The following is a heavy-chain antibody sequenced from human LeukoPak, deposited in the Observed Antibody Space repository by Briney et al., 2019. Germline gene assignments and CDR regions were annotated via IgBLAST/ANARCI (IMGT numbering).Heavy chain of an antibody. CDR1: GYTFTNYG. D-gene: IGHD6-13*01. J-gene: IGHJ4*02. CDR3: ARGSSSWHTEDDY. Sequence: GASVRVSCKASGYTFTNYGISWVRQAPGQGLEWMGWISAYNGNTKYAQKLQGRVTMTTDTSTSTACMELRSLRSDDTAVYYCARGSSSWHTEDDYWGQGTLVTVSS. CDR2: ISAYNGNT. V-gene: IGHV1-18*04.